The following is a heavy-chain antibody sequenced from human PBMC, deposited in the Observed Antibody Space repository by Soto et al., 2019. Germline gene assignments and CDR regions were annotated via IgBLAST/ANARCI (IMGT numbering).Heavy chain of an antibody. CDR2: ISSSGSTI. V-gene: IGHV3-48*03. J-gene: IGHJ4*02. CDR1: GFTFSSYE. Sequence: GGSLRLSCAASGFTFSSYEVNWVRQAPGKGLEWVSYISSSGSTIYYADSVKGRFAISRDNAKNSLYLQMNSLRVEDTAVYYCASRNTGGFDYWSQGTLVTVSS. D-gene: IGHD2-2*02. CDR3: ASRNTGGFDY.